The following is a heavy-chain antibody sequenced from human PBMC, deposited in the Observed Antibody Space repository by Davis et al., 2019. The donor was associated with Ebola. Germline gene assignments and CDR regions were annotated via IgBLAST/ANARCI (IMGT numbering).Heavy chain of an antibody. CDR1: GFTFGDYA. J-gene: IGHJ2*01. D-gene: IGHD2/OR15-2a*01. CDR2: ISSGSVTI. CDR3: ARDRREYSLLYFDL. V-gene: IGHV3-48*02. Sequence: PGGSLRLSCAASGFTFGDYAMHWARQAPGKGLEWLSYISSGSVTIYYADSVKGRFTISRDNAKNSLYLQMNSLRDEDTAVYYCARDRREYSLLYFDLWGRGTLVTVSS.